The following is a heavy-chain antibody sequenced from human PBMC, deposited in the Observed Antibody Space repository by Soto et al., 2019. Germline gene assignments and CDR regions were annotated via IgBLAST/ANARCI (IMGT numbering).Heavy chain of an antibody. CDR3: AIGRLISLYCFDY. Sequence: EVQLVESGGGLVQPGGSLRLSCAASGFTFSNYDMHWVRQVTGKGLEWVPTIGTAGDTYYPGSVKGRFTISRENAKNTVYLQKNSLRAEDTAVYYCAIGRLISLYCFDYWGQGTLVTVSS. V-gene: IGHV3-13*01. D-gene: IGHD2-15*01. J-gene: IGHJ4*02. CDR2: IGTAGDT. CDR1: GFTFSNYD.